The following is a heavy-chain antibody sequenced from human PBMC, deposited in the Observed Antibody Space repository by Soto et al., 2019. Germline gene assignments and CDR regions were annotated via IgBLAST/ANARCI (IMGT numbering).Heavy chain of an antibody. V-gene: IGHV3-23*01. CDR2: ISGSGGST. J-gene: IGHJ4*02. D-gene: IGHD1-1*01. CDR3: ATDRLAETTYYFHY. CDR1: GFTFSDDA. Sequence: GGSLRLSCAASGFTFSDDAMSWVRQAPGKGRGCVSAISGSGGSTYYADSVKGRFTTSRDNSENMVYLQMNRLRAEDMAVYYCATDRLAETTYYFHYWGQGTQVPVSS.